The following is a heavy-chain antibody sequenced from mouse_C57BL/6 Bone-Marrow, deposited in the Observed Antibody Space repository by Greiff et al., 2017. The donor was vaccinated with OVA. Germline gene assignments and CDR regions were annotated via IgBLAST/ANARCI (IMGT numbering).Heavy chain of an antibody. CDR2: INPNNGGT. Sequence: VQLQQSGPELVKPGASVKIPCKASGYTFTDYNMDWVKQSHGKSLEWIGDINPNNGGTIYNQKFKGKATLTVDKSYSTAYMELRSLTSEDTAVYYCAREGYYDGSSSYYFDYWGQGTTLTVSS. D-gene: IGHD1-1*01. J-gene: IGHJ2*01. CDR3: AREGYYDGSSSYYFDY. CDR1: GYTFTDYN. V-gene: IGHV1-18*01.